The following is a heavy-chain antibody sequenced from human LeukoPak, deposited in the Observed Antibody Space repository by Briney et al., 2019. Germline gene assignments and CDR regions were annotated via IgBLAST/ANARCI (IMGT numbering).Heavy chain of an antibody. V-gene: IGHV4-59*08. CDR1: GGSISGYY. J-gene: IGHJ4*02. D-gene: IGHD2-15*01. CDR2: VYNSGST. CDR3: ASMGGYDFDY. Sequence: SETLSLTCTVSGGSISGYYWSWIRQPPGKGLEYIGYVYNSGSTNYNPSLKSRVTISVDTSKNQFSLKLSSVTAADTAVYYCASMGGYDFDYWGQGTLVTVTS.